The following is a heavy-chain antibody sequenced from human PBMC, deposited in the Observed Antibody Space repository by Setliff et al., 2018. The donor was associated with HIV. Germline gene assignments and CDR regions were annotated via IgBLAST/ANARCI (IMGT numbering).Heavy chain of an antibody. V-gene: IGHV1-18*01. CDR1: GYTFSSYG. CDR2: ISAYNGNT. D-gene: IGHD1-26*01. J-gene: IGHJ4*02. CDR3: ARALGGSYPGSFDY. Sequence: ASVKVSCKASGYTFSSYGISWVRQAPGQGLEWMGWISAYNGNTNYAQKFQGRVTMTTDTSTSTAYMEVRSLRSDDTAVYYCARALGGSYPGSFDYRGQGTLVTVSS.